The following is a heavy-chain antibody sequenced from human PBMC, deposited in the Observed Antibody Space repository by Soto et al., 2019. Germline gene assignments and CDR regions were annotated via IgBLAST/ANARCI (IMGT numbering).Heavy chain of an antibody. V-gene: IGHV3-30*18. Sequence: GGSLRLSCAASGFTFSSYGMHWVRQAPGKGLEWVAVISYDGSNKYYADSAKGRFTISRDNSKNTLYLQMNSLRAEDTAVYYCAKDYSYSSSWYPYYYGREAWGKGTTVIVSS. J-gene: IGHJ6*04. CDR1: GFTFSSYG. CDR2: ISYDGSNK. D-gene: IGHD6-13*01. CDR3: AKDYSYSSSWYPYYYGREA.